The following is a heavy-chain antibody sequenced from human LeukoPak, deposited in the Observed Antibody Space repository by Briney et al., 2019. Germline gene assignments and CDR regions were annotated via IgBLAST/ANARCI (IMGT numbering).Heavy chain of an antibody. CDR1: GFTFSSYA. CDR3: ARDLLVYAIGYHFDY. Sequence: PGRSLRLSCAASGFTFSSYAMHWVRQAPGKGLEGVAVISYDGSNKYYADSVKGRFTISRDNSKNTLYLQMNSPRAEDTAVYYCARDLLVYAIGYHFDYWGQGTLVTVSS. V-gene: IGHV3-30*01. CDR2: ISYDGSNK. J-gene: IGHJ4*02. D-gene: IGHD2-8*02.